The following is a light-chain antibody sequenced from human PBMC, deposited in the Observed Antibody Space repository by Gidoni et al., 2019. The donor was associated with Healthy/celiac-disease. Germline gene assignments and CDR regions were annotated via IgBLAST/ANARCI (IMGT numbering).Light chain of an antibody. CDR2: AAS. J-gene: IGKJ1*01. CDR3: QQANSFPLA. Sequence: DIQMTQSPSSVSASVGDRVTITGRASQGISSWLAWYQRKPGKAPKLLIYAASSLQSGVPSRFSGSGSGTDFTLTISSLQPEDFATYYCQQANSFPLAFGQXTKVEIK. CDR1: QGISSW. V-gene: IGKV1-12*02.